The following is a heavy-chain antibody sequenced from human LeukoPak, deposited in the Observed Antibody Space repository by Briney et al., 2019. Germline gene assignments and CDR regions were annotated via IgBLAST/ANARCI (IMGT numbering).Heavy chain of an antibody. CDR3: ARHVGRSSGSYPFDY. D-gene: IGHD3-10*01. Sequence: SSETLSLTCTVSGGSSSSYYWSWIRQPPGKGPEWIGYIQYSGSTNYNPSLKSRVTISVDTSKNQFSLRLSAVTAADTAVYYCARHVGRSSGSYPFDYWGQGTLVTVSS. J-gene: IGHJ4*02. V-gene: IGHV4-59*08. CDR1: GGSSSSYY. CDR2: IQYSGST.